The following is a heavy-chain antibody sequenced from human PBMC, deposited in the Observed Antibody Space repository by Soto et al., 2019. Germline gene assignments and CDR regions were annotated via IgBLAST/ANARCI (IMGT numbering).Heavy chain of an antibody. CDR2: IYWDVDK. CDR3: AQDRYGNFEY. D-gene: IGHD1-1*01. J-gene: IGHJ4*02. V-gene: IGHV2-5*02. CDR1: GFSLSTSGVG. Sequence: QITLKESGPTLVKPTQTLTLTCTFSGFSLSTSGVGVGWIRQPPGKALEWLGLIYWDVDKRYSPSLKSRLTITKNTSKNHVVLTMTNMDPVDTATYYCAQDRYGNFEYGGQGARVTVSS.